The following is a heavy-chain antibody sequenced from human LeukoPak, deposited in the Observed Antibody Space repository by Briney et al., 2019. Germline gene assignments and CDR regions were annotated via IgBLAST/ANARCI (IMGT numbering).Heavy chain of an antibody. CDR2: ISYDGSNK. Sequence: GGSLRLSCAASGFTVSSNYMSWVRQAPGKGLEWVAVISYDGSNKYYADSVKGRFTISRDNSKNTLYLQMNSLRAEDTAVYYCAKGVLPAATDPYYYYGMDVWGQGTTVTVSS. CDR3: AKGVLPAATDPYYYYGMDV. CDR1: GFTVSSNY. V-gene: IGHV3-30*18. D-gene: IGHD2-2*01. J-gene: IGHJ6*02.